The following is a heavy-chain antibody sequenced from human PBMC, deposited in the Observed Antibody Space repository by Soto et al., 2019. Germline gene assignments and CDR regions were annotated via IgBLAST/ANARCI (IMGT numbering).Heavy chain of an antibody. V-gene: IGHV3-30-3*01. CDR3: ASSRGVPYYYYGMDV. J-gene: IGHJ6*02. CDR2: ISYDGSNK. Sequence: QVQLVESGGGVVQPGRSLRLSCAASGFTFSSYAMHWVRQSPGKGLEWVAVISYDGSNKYYADSVKGRFTISRDNSKNTLYVQMNSLRAEDTAVYYCASSRGVPYYYYGMDVWGQGPKVTVTS. CDR1: GFTFSSYA. D-gene: IGHD3-10*01.